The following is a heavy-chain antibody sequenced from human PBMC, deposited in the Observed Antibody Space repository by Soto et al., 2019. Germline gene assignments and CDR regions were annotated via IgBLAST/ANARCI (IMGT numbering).Heavy chain of an antibody. D-gene: IGHD4-17*01. Sequence: SETLSLTCAVSGGSISSSNWWSWVRQPPGKGLEWIGEIYHSGSTNYNPSLKSRVTISVDKSKNQFSLKLGSVTAADTAVYYCASYMTTVTYYGMDVWGQGTTVTVSS. CDR2: IYHSGST. J-gene: IGHJ6*02. V-gene: IGHV4-4*02. CDR3: ASYMTTVTYYGMDV. CDR1: GGSISSSNW.